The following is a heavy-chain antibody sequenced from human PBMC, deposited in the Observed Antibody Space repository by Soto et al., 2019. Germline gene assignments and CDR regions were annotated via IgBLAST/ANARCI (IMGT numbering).Heavy chain of an antibody. J-gene: IGHJ4*02. CDR3: AKEGKGSQFYDYIWGSYPKSDYFDY. CDR2: ISWNSGSI. D-gene: IGHD3-16*01. CDR1: GFTFDDYA. V-gene: IGHV3-9*01. Sequence: PGGSLRLSCAASGFTFDDYAMHWVRQAPGKGLEWVSGISWNSGSIGYADSVKGRFTISRDNAKNSLYLQMNSLRAEDTALYYCAKEGKGSQFYDYIWGSYPKSDYFDYWGQGTLVTVSS.